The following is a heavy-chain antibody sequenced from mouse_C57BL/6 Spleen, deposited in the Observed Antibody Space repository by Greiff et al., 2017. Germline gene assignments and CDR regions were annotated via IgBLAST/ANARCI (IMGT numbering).Heavy chain of an antibody. Sequence: VQLQQPGAELVKPGASVKLSCKASGYTFTSYWMHWVKQRPGQGLEWIGMIHPNSGSTNYNEKFKSEAILTVYKSSSTAYMQLISLTSEVSAVYYCARDGSSPFAYWGQGTLVTVSA. CDR1: GYTFTSYW. V-gene: IGHV1-64*01. J-gene: IGHJ3*01. D-gene: IGHD1-1*01. CDR2: IHPNSGST. CDR3: ARDGSSPFAY.